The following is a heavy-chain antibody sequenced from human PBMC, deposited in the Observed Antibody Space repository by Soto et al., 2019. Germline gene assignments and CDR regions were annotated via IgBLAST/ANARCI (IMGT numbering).Heavy chain of an antibody. CDR3: ARLDWGSLYAFDI. CDR2: IRQDGSES. CDR1: GFTFSSYW. Sequence: EVQLVESGGGLVQPGGSLRLSCAASGFTFSSYWMSWVRQAPGKGLEWVANIRQDGSESYYVDSVKGRFTISRDNAKKSLYLQMNSLRAEDTAVYYCARLDWGSLYAFDIWGQGTMVTDSS. J-gene: IGHJ3*02. D-gene: IGHD3-9*01. V-gene: IGHV3-7*03.